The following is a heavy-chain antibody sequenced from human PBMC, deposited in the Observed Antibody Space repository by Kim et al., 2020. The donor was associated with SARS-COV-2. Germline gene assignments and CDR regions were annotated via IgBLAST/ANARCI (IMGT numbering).Heavy chain of an antibody. CDR3: ARQPYDILTEYYFDY. CDR2: IYWDDDK. CDR1: GFSLSTSGVG. Sequence: SGPTLVKPTQTLTLTCTFSGFSLSTSGVGVGWIRQPPGKALEWLALIYWDDDKRYSPSLKSRLTITKDTSKNQVVLTMTNMDPVDTATYYCARQPYDILTEYYFDYWGQGTLVTVSS. J-gene: IGHJ4*02. V-gene: IGHV2-5*02. D-gene: IGHD3-9*01.